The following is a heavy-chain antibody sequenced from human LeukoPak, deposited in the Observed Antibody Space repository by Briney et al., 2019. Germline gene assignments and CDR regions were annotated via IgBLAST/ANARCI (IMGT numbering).Heavy chain of an antibody. CDR1: GYSFTTYW. CDR2: IYPGDSDT. V-gene: IGHV5-51*01. Sequence: GESLKISCEGSGYSFTTYWIGGARQMPGKGLEWMGIIYPGDSDTRYSPSFQGQVTISADKSISTTYLQWNSLKASDTAMYYCVRHKGYITGWYVDYWGQGTLVTVSS. D-gene: IGHD2-8*02. CDR3: VRHKGYITGWYVDY. J-gene: IGHJ4*02.